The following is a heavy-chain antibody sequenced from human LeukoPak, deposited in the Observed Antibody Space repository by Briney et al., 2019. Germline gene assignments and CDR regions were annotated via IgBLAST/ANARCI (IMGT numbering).Heavy chain of an antibody. J-gene: IGHJ4*02. V-gene: IGHV1-18*01. CDR3: ARDFYYYGSGSYLFDY. CDR1: GGTFSSYA. D-gene: IGHD3-10*01. CDR2: ISAYNGNT. Sequence: ASVKVSCKASGGTFSSYAISWVRQAPGQGLEWMGWISAYNGNTNYAQKLQGRVTMTTDTSTSTAYMELRSLRSDDTAVYYCARDFYYYGSGSYLFDYWGQGTLVTVSS.